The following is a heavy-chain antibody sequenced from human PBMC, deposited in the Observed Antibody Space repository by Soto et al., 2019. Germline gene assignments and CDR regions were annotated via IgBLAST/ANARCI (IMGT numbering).Heavy chain of an antibody. J-gene: IGHJ6*02. CDR3: AKDRRRTMIVVFLTQYGMDV. V-gene: IGHV3-30*18. CDR1: GFTFSSYG. Sequence: QVQLVESGGGVVQPGRSLRLSCAASGFTFSSYGMHWVRQAPGKGLEWVAVISYDGSNKYYAHSVKGRFTISRDNSKNTXYXXLNSLRAEDTAVYYCAKDRRRTMIVVFLTQYGMDVWGQGTTVPVSS. CDR2: ISYDGSNK. D-gene: IGHD3-22*01.